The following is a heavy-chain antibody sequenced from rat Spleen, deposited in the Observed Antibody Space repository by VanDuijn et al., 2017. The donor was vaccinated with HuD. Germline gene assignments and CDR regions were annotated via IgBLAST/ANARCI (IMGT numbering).Heavy chain of an antibody. V-gene: IGHV5-7*01. Sequence: EVQLVESGGVLVQPGRSLKLSCAASGFIFSDYNMAWVRQAPKKGLEWVTTISYDGRSTYYRDSVKGRFTISRDNAKSTLYLQMDSLRSDDTATYYCARTSYGGYRDWFAYWGQGTLVTVSS. CDR3: ARTSYGGYRDWFAY. CDR1: GFIFSDYN. D-gene: IGHD1-11*01. J-gene: IGHJ3*01. CDR2: ISYDGRST.